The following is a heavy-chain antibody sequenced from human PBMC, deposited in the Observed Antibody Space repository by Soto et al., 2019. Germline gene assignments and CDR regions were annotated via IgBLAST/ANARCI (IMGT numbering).Heavy chain of an antibody. V-gene: IGHV3-23*01. CDR2: ISGSGGST. CDR1: GFTFSTYA. CDR3: GKDHYDSSGYYSSY. Sequence: PGGSLRLSCAASGFTFSTYAMTWVRQAPGKGLEWVSAISGSGGSTYYADSVKGRFTISRDNSKNTLFLQMKSLRAEDTAIYYCGKDHYDSSGYYSSYWGQGAMVTVFS. J-gene: IGHJ4*02. D-gene: IGHD3-22*01.